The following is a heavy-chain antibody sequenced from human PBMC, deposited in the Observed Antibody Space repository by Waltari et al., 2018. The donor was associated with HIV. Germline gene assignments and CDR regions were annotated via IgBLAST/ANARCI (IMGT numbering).Heavy chain of an antibody. D-gene: IGHD3-22*01. V-gene: IGHV3-66*01. J-gene: IGHJ5*02. CDR1: GFTVRNSP. CDR3: AREVFYYDNSGHPGWFDP. CDR2: VYSDGTT. Sequence: VRLVESGGALVRPGGALRLSCTAPGFTVRNSPMTWVRHASGKGLEWVSTVYSDGTTVYADSVKGRFSTSRDTSKNILHLLMDSLRVDDTAVYYCAREVFYYDNSGHPGWFDPWGQGTLVAVSS.